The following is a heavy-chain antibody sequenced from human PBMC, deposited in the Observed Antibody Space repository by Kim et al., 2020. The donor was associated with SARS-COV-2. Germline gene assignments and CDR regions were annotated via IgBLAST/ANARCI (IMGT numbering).Heavy chain of an antibody. V-gene: IGHV4-34*01. D-gene: IGHD1-26*01. Sequence: SETLSLTCAVYGGSFSGYYWSWIRQPPGKGLEWIGEINHSGSTNYNPSLKSRVTISVDTSKKQFSLKLSSVTAADTAVYYCARGLGGTDKDSGSYFLSYFDYWGQGTLVTVSS. J-gene: IGHJ4*02. CDR3: ARGLGGTDKDSGSYFLSYFDY. CDR2: INHSGST. CDR1: GGSFSGYY.